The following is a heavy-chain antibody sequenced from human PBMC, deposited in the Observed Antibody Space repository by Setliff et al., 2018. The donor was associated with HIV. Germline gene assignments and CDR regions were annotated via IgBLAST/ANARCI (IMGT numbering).Heavy chain of an antibody. V-gene: IGHV4-59*12. Sequence: SETLSLTCSVSGGSISNFYWSWIRQPPGKGLEWVGNIYSTGDTNYNPSLKSRVTLSADTSKNQLSLSLTSVTAADTAVYYCARVRLTMIMMVDYFDQWGQGTLVTVSS. CDR3: ARVRLTMIMMVDYFDQ. D-gene: IGHD3-22*01. CDR1: GGSISNFY. CDR2: IYSTGDT. J-gene: IGHJ4*02.